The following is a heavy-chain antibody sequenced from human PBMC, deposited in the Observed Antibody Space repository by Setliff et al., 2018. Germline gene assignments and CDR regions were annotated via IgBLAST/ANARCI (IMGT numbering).Heavy chain of an antibody. CDR2: ISSSSSYI. D-gene: IGHD4-17*01. J-gene: IGHJ6*03. V-gene: IGHV3-21*04. CDR1: GFTFSTYS. Sequence: GGSLRLSCAASGFTFSTYSMNWVRQAPGRGLEWVSSISSSSSYIFYAESLKGRSTFSRDNAKNTLYLQMNSLRAEDTAVYYCARGVDDGDYWYYMDVWGKGTTVTVSS. CDR3: ARGVDDGDYWYYMDV.